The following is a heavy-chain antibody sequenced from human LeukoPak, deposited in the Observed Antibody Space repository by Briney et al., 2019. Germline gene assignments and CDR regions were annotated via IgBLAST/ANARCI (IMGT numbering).Heavy chain of an antibody. J-gene: IGHJ6*04. D-gene: IGHD3-10*01. V-gene: IGHV3-30*04. CDR2: ISYDGSTK. Sequence: GGSLRLSCAASGFTFSSYAMHWVRQAPGEGLEWVAIISYDGSTKYYAVSVKGRFTISRDNSKNTLYLQLNSLRAEDTAVYYCARGLGVRGVMDVWGKGTTVTVPS. CDR1: GFTFSSYA. CDR3: ARGLGVRGVMDV.